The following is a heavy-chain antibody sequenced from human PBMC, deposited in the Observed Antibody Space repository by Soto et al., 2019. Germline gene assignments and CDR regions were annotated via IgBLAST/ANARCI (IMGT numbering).Heavy chain of an antibody. CDR1: GYTFTNFC. Sequence: GASVKVSCKSSGYTFTNFCISWVRQAPGQGLEWMGWINAYNGNTNYAQMLQGRVTMTTDTPTSTAYMELRSLRSDDTAVYYCARGLTEMAALGWYYGMDVWGQGTTVTVSS. V-gene: IGHV1-18*01. J-gene: IGHJ6*02. CDR2: INAYNGNT. D-gene: IGHD3-9*01. CDR3: ARGLTEMAALGWYYGMDV.